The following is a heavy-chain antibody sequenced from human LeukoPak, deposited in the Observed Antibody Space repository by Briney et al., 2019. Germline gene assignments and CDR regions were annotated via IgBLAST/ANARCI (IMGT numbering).Heavy chain of an antibody. CDR2: IYYSGGT. Sequence: SSQTLSLTCTVSGGSISSGGYYWSWIRQHPGKGLEWIGYIYYSGGTYYNPSLKSRVTISVDTSKNQFSLKLSSVTAADTAVYYCARAHLPAATEYYFDYWGQGTLVTVSS. J-gene: IGHJ4*02. D-gene: IGHD2-2*01. V-gene: IGHV4-31*03. CDR1: GGSISSGGYY. CDR3: ARAHLPAATEYYFDY.